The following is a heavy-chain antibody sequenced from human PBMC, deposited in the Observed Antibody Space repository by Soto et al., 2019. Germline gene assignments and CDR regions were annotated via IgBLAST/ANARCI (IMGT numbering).Heavy chain of an antibody. CDR3: AKDKDFPGYVNYYYGMDV. D-gene: IGHD5-18*01. CDR1: GFTFSSYG. J-gene: IGHJ6*02. Sequence: PGGSLRLSWAASGFTFSSYGMHWVRQAPGKGLEWVAVISYDGSNKYYADSVKGRFTISRDNSKNTLYLQMNSLRAEDTAVYYCAKDKDFPGYVNYYYGMDVWGQGTTVTVSS. CDR2: ISYDGSNK. V-gene: IGHV3-30*18.